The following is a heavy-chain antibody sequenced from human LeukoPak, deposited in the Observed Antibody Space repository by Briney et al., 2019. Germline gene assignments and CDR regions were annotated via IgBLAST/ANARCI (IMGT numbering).Heavy chain of an antibody. V-gene: IGHV1-69*04. CDR1: GGTFSSYA. J-gene: IGHJ6*02. D-gene: IGHD3-10*01. CDR3: ARAFTPLWFGDARNHPPRRKYGMDV. CDR2: IIPILGIA. Sequence: ASVTVSCKASGGTFSSYAISWVRQAPGQGLEWMGRIIPILGIANYAQKFQGRVTITADKSTSTAYMELSSLRSEDTAVYYCARAFTPLWFGDARNHPPRRKYGMDVWGQGTTVTVSS.